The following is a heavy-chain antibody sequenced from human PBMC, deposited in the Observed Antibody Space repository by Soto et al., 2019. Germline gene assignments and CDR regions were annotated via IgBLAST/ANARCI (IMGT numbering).Heavy chain of an antibody. CDR3: ARDNYGDYLLGY. V-gene: IGHV3-48*01. CDR2: ISSSGSTT. Sequence: EVQLVESGGGLVQPGGSLRLSCEVSGFTFSSYSMNWVHQAPGKGLEWVSYISSSGSTTYYADSVKGRFTISRDNAKGSLYLQMNSLRAEDTAVFYCARDNYGDYLLGYWGQGTLVTVSS. J-gene: IGHJ4*02. D-gene: IGHD4-17*01. CDR1: GFTFSSYS.